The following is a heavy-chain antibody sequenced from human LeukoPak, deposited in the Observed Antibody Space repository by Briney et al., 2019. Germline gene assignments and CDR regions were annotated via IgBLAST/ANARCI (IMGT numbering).Heavy chain of an antibody. Sequence: PGGSLRLSCAASGFTFSFYWMIWVRQAPGKGLEWVAYIKQDGNDRYYVDSVKGRFTISGDNAKNSLYLQMNNLRAEDTAVYYCARGDSGAYWGQGTLVTVSS. J-gene: IGHJ4*02. CDR2: IKQDGNDR. CDR1: GFTFSFYW. V-gene: IGHV3-7*04. CDR3: ARGDSGAY. D-gene: IGHD4-17*01.